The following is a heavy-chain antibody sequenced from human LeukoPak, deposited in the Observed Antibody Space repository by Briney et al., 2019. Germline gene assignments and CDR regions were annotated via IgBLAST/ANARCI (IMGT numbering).Heavy chain of an antibody. CDR2: ITGGGSGI. J-gene: IGHJ4*02. CDR1: GFTFSNYA. V-gene: IGHV3-23*01. Sequence: GGSLRLSCAASGFTFSNYAMSWVRQGPGKGLEWVSAITGGGSGIYYADSMKSRFTISRDNSKNTLYLQINGLRAEDTAVYYCAKWGDYDVLTGYYVSDYWGQGTLVTVSS. D-gene: IGHD3-9*01. CDR3: AKWGDYDVLTGYYVSDY.